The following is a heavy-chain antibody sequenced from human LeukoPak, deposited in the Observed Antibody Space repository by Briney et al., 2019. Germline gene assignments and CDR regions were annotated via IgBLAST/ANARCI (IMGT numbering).Heavy chain of an antibody. CDR1: GYTFTDYY. D-gene: IGHD6-13*01. J-gene: IGHJ4*02. Sequence: ASVKVSCKASGYTFTDYYMHWVRQAPGQGLEWMGWINPNSGGTNYAQKFQGRATMTRDTSISTAYMELSSLRSDDTAVYYCARAEYTSKLDYWGQGALVTVSS. CDR2: INPNSGGT. CDR3: ARAEYTSKLDY. V-gene: IGHV1-2*02.